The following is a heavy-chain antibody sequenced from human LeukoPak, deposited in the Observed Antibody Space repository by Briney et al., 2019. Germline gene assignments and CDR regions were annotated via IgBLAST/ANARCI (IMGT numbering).Heavy chain of an antibody. Sequence: GGSLRLSCAASGFTFSSYEMNWVRQAPGKGLEWVSYISSSGSTIYYADSVKDRFTISRDNAKNSLYLQMNSLRAEDTAVYYCARDHVLGGNIDYWGQGTLVTVSS. CDR3: ARDHVLGGNIDY. CDR1: GFTFSSYE. V-gene: IGHV3-48*03. D-gene: IGHD1-26*01. J-gene: IGHJ4*02. CDR2: ISSSGSTI.